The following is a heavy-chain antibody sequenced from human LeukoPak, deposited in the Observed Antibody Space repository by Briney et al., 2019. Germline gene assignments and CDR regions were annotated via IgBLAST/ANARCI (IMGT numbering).Heavy chain of an antibody. CDR3: ARKIAEAGIIDY. D-gene: IGHD6-19*01. CDR1: GYSISSGYY. CDR2: IYHSGST. V-gene: IGHV4-38-2*01. Sequence: KPSETLSLTCAVSGYSISSGYYWGWIRQPPGKGLEWIGSIYHSGSTYYNPSLKSRVTISVDTSKNQFSLKLSSVTAADTAVYYCARKIAEAGIIDYWGQGTLVTVSS. J-gene: IGHJ4*02.